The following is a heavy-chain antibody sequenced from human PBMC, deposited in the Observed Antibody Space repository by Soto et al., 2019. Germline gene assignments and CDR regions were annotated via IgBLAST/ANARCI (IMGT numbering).Heavy chain of an antibody. D-gene: IGHD6-6*01. J-gene: IGHJ4*02. Sequence: SETLSLTCNVSGGSITNSGYYWGWIRQPPGKGLEWIGSIYYSGSTYYSPSLKSRVTISVDTSKNQFSLNLTSVTAADTAVYYCARGDVGLVFDYWGQGTLVTVS. CDR3: ARGDVGLVFDY. CDR2: IYYSGST. CDR1: GGSITNSGYY. V-gene: IGHV4-39*01.